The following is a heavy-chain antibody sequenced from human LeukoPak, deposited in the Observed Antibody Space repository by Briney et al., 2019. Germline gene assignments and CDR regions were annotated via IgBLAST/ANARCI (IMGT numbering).Heavy chain of an antibody. V-gene: IGHV1-8*01. CDR3: ARGRRSRGYDLWSGIDPFDY. J-gene: IGHJ4*02. D-gene: IGHD3-3*01. Sequence: GASVKVSCKASGYTFTSYDINWVRQATGQGLEWMGWMNPNSGNTGYAQKFQGRVTMTRNTSISTAYMELSSLRSEDTAVYYCARGRRSRGYDLWSGIDPFDYWGQGTLVTVSS. CDR2: MNPNSGNT. CDR1: GYTFTSYD.